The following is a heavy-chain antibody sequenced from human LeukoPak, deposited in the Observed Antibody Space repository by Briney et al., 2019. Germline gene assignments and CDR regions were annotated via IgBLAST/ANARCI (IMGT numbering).Heavy chain of an antibody. Sequence: GGSLRLSCAASGFTFSSYSMNWVRQAPGKGLEWVSSISSSSSYIYYADSVKGRFTISRDNSKNTLYLQMNSLRAEDTAVYYRAKRDPARYSSSSHWGQGTLVTVSS. V-gene: IGHV3-21*04. J-gene: IGHJ4*02. D-gene: IGHD6-6*01. CDR2: ISSSSSYI. CDR3: AKRDPARYSSSSH. CDR1: GFTFSSYS.